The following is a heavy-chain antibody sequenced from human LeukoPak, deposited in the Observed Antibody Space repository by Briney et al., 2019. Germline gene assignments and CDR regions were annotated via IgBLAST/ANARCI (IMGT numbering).Heavy chain of an antibody. V-gene: IGHV1-3*01. Sequence: GASVKVSCKASGYTFTSYAMHWVRQAPGQRLEWMGWINAGNGNTKYSQKFQGRVTITRDTSASIAYMELSSLRSEDTAVYYCARDRAYSSGWYAYWGQGTLVTVSS. D-gene: IGHD6-19*01. CDR3: ARDRAYSSGWYAY. J-gene: IGHJ4*02. CDR1: GYTFTSYA. CDR2: INAGNGNT.